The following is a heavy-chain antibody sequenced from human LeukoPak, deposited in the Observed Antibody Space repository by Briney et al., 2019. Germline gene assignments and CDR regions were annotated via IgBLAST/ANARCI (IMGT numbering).Heavy chain of an antibody. CDR2: INTDGSST. Sequence: GGSLRLSCAASGFPFGSYWMHWVRQAPGKGLVWVSRINTDGSSTNYADSVKGRFTISRDNAKNTLYLQMNSLTAEDTAVYHCARSGTSFRHCSGTICYYDAVDIWGQGTMVTVSS. D-gene: IGHD2-2*01. CDR3: ARSGTSFRHCSGTICYYDAVDI. J-gene: IGHJ3*02. CDR1: GFPFGSYW. V-gene: IGHV3-74*01.